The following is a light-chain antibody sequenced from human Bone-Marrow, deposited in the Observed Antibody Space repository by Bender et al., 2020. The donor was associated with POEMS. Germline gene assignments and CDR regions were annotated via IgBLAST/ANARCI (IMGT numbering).Light chain of an antibody. CDR2: TNN. V-gene: IGLV1-44*01. Sequence: QSVLTQPPSVSGTPGQRVTISCSGSGSNIGGYPVNWYQQLPGTAPRLLIYTNNERPSGVPDRFSGSKSGNTASLTISGLQAEDEADYYCSSYAGSNRVIFGGGTKLTVL. CDR3: SSYAGSNRVI. CDR1: GSNIGGYP. J-gene: IGLJ2*01.